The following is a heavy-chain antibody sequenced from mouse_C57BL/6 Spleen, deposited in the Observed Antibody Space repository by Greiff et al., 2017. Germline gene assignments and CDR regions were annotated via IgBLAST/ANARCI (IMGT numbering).Heavy chain of an antibody. Sequence: QVQLQQPGAELAKPGASVKLSCKASGYTFTSYWMHWVKQRPGQGLEWIGYINPSSGYTKYNQKFKDKATLTVDKSSSTAYMQLSSLTYEDSAVYYCASSYGDYAMDYWGQGTSVTVSS. CDR1: GYTFTSYW. CDR2: INPSSGYT. J-gene: IGHJ4*01. V-gene: IGHV1-7*01. D-gene: IGHD1-1*01. CDR3: ASSYGDYAMDY.